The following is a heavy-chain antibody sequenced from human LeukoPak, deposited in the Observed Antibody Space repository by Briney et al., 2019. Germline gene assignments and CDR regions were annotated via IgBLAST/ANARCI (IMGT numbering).Heavy chain of an antibody. Sequence: GGSLRLSRAASGFTFSNYWMIWVRQAPGRGLEWVGNIKQDGSEKRYADSVRGRFSISRDNAQTSLYLQMNSLRAEDTAVYYCARASDPWLQLTWGQGTLVTVSS. D-gene: IGHD5-24*01. J-gene: IGHJ5*02. CDR1: GFTFSNYW. CDR2: IKQDGSEK. CDR3: ARASDPWLQLT. V-gene: IGHV3-7*05.